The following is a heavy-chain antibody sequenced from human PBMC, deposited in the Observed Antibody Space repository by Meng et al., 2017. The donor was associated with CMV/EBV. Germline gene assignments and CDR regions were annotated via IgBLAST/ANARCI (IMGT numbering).Heavy chain of an antibody. Sequence: GGSLRLSCAASGVTFSSYEMNWVRQAPGNGLEWVSYISSSGSTIYYADSVKGRFTTSRDNAKNSLYLQMNNLRAEDTAVYYCARWYYDFWSGYYKDYYYGMDVWGQGTTVTVSS. D-gene: IGHD3-3*01. CDR2: ISSSGSTI. CDR3: ARWYYDFWSGYYKDYYYGMDV. CDR1: GVTFSSYE. V-gene: IGHV3-48*03. J-gene: IGHJ6*02.